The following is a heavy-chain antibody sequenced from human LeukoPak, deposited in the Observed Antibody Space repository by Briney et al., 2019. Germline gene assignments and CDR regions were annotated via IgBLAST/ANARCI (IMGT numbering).Heavy chain of an antibody. Sequence: GASVRVSCTPSGYTFTGYYMHWVRQAPGQGLEWMGWINSNRGDTKYAPKFQGRVTMTRDTSISTAYMELSRLRSDDTAVYYCARDRSITEKYSGSYFPDYWGQGTLVTVSS. CDR1: GYTFTGYY. V-gene: IGHV1-2*02. D-gene: IGHD1-26*01. CDR2: INSNRGDT. CDR3: ARDRSITEKYSGSYFPDY. J-gene: IGHJ4*02.